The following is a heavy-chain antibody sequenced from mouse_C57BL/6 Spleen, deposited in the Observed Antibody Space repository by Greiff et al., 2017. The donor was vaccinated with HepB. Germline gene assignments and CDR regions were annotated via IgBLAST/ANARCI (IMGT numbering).Heavy chain of an antibody. CDR3: AREDYYYGSSYGYFDY. CDR2: ISGGGGNT. D-gene: IGHD1-1*01. V-gene: IGHV5-9*01. Sequence: EVQGVESGGGLVKPGGSLKLSCAASGFTFSSYTMSWVRQTPEKRLEWVATISGGGGNTYYPDSVKGRFTISRDNAKNTLYLQMSSLRSEDTALYYCAREDYYYGSSYGYFDYWGQGTTLTVSS. CDR1: GFTFSSYT. J-gene: IGHJ2*01.